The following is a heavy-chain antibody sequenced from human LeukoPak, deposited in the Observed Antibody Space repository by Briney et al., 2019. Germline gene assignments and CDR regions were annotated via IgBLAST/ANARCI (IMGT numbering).Heavy chain of an antibody. Sequence: GGSLRLSCAASGFTFSSYWMNWVRQAPGKGLVWVSRIASDGSSTTYADSVKGRFSISKDNAKNTLYLQMNSLRVEDTAVYYCARGRPHGNDYWGQGTLVTVSS. V-gene: IGHV3-74*01. D-gene: IGHD4-23*01. CDR1: GFTFSSYW. CDR2: IASDGSST. CDR3: ARGRPHGNDY. J-gene: IGHJ4*02.